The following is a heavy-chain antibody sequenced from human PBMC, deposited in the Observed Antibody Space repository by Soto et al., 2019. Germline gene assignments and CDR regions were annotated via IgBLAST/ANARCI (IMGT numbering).Heavy chain of an antibody. Sequence: EVLLVESGGGLAKPGESLRLSCGASGFTFRNVWMTWIRRAPGRGLEWVATIQKEADGGATDYGAPVAGRFTISRDDSQRILYLQMTSLKSEDTGLYYCTTGENWGRGTLVTVAS. CDR2: IQKEADGGAT. V-gene: IGHV3-15*01. CDR3: TTGEN. J-gene: IGHJ4*02. D-gene: IGHD3-16*01. CDR1: GFTFRNVW.